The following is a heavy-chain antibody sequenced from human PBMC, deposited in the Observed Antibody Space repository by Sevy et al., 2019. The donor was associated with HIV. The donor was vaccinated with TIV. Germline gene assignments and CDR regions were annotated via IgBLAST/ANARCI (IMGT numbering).Heavy chain of an antibody. CDR1: GFTFSSYA. Sequence: GGSLRLSCAASGFTFSSYAMSWVRQAPGKGLEWVSAISGSGGSTYYADSVKGRFTISRDNSKNTLYLQMNSLRAEDTAVYYCAKDYSDFWSGYDYYYYYGMDVWAKGPRSPSP. V-gene: IGHV3-23*01. J-gene: IGHJ6*02. CDR2: ISGSGGST. CDR3: AKDYSDFWSGYDYYYYYGMDV. D-gene: IGHD3-3*01.